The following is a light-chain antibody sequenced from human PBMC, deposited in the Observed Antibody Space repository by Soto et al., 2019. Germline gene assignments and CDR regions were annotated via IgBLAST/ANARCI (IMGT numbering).Light chain of an antibody. V-gene: IGKV1-5*01. Sequence: DIQMTQSPSTLSASVGDRVTITCRASQSISSWLAWYQQKPGKAPKLLIYDASSLESSVPSRCSGSGSGTEFTPTISSLQPDDFASYYCQQYNSYSGTFGQGTKVEIK. CDR2: DAS. J-gene: IGKJ1*01. CDR1: QSISSW. CDR3: QQYNSYSGT.